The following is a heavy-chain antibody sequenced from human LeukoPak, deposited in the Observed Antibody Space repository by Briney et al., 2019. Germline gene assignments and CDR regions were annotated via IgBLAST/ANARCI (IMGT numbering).Heavy chain of an antibody. CDR2: IYYSGSI. CDR3: ARENPSGYYNRPIDY. CDR1: GASISSYY. Sequence: SETLSLTCTVSGASISSYYWSWIRQPPGKGLEWIGDIYYSGSIKYNPSLKSRVTMSVDTSKNQFSLKLSSVTAADTAIYYCARENPSGYYNRPIDYWGQGTLVTVPS. D-gene: IGHD3-22*01. J-gene: IGHJ4*02. V-gene: IGHV4-59*01.